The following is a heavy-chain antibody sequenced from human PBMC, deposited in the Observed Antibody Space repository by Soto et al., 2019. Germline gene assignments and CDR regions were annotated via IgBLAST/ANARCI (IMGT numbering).Heavy chain of an antibody. J-gene: IGHJ4*02. CDR2: INPNNGVT. Sequence: ASVKVSCKASGYMFTGFYFHWVRQAPGQGLEWMGWINPNNGVTTYAKNFQGRVTMTRDSSISTAYMELSSLRSDDTAVYFCAAAAITVAGRHPDFWDPGTLVTLSS. D-gene: IGHD6-19*01. V-gene: IGHV1-2*02. CDR3: AAAAITVAGRHPDF. CDR1: GYMFTGFY.